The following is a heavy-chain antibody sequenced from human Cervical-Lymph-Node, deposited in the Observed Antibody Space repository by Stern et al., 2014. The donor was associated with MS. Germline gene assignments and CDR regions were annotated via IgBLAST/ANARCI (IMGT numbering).Heavy chain of an antibody. CDR3: ARSKTFDI. CDR2: INYSGST. V-gene: IGHV4-39*01. Sequence: QLQLQESGPGLVKPSETLSLTCTVSGGSISSSSSYWGWIRLPPGKGLDWIGSINYSGSTYYNPSLKSRVTISVDTSKNQFSLKLSSVTASDTAVYYCARSKTFDIWGQGTMVTVSS. CDR1: GGSISSSSSY. J-gene: IGHJ3*02.